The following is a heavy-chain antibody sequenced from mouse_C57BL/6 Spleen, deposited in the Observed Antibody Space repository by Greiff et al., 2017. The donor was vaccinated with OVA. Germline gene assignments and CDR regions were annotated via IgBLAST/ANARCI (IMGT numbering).Heavy chain of an antibody. V-gene: IGHV1-82*01. Sequence: QVQLQQSGPELVKPGASVKISCKASGYAFSSSWMNWVKQRPGKGLEWIGRIYPGDGDTNYNGKFKGKATLTADKSSSTAYMQLSSLTSEDSAVYFCARTYGSSYDYAMDYWGQGTSVTVSS. J-gene: IGHJ4*01. CDR2: IYPGDGDT. CDR1: GYAFSSSW. CDR3: ARTYGSSYDYAMDY. D-gene: IGHD1-1*01.